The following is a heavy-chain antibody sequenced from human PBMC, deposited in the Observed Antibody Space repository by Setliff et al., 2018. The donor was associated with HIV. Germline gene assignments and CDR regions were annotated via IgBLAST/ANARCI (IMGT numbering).Heavy chain of an antibody. J-gene: IGHJ4*02. CDR1: GASFSDYS. Sequence: PSETLSLTCAVYGASFSDYSWSWTRQPPGKGLEWIGEINHSGSTNYNPSLKTRVTISVDTSKNQFSLKLTSVTAADTAVYYCAKSPGFTGYGGSGWGQGTLVTVSS. V-gene: IGHV4-34*01. CDR2: INHSGST. CDR3: AKSPGFTGYGGSG. D-gene: IGHD5-12*01.